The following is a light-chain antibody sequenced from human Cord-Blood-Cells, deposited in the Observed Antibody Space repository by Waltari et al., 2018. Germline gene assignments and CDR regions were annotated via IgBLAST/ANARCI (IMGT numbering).Light chain of an antibody. Sequence: QFVLTQPPSVSAAPRQKVTISCSASGPNTWNSYVSCHNQLPATAPKLLICENKQRPSGIPDRFSGSKSGTSATLGITGLQTGDEADYYCGTWDSSLSAGPWVFGGGTKLTVL. CDR1: GPNTWNSY. J-gene: IGLJ3*02. CDR3: GTWDSSLSAGPWV. CDR2: ENK. V-gene: IGLV1-51*02.